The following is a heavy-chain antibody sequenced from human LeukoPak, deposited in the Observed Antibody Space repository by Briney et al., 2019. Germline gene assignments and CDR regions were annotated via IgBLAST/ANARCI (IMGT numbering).Heavy chain of an antibody. V-gene: IGHV3-21*01. CDR1: GFTFSSYS. J-gene: IGHJ6*03. Sequence: GGSLRLSCAASGFTFSSYSMNWVRQAPGKGLEWVSSISSSSSYIYYADSVKGRFTISRDNAKNSLYLQMNSLRAEDTAVYYCARVTPPFYYYYYMDVWGKGTTVTVSS. CDR3: ARVTPPFYYYYYMDV. CDR2: ISSSSSYI. D-gene: IGHD1-14*01.